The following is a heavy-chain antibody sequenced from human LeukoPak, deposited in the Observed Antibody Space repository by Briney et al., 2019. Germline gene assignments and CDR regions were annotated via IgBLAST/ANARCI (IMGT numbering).Heavy chain of an antibody. CDR1: GFTFSSYS. J-gene: IGHJ6*02. V-gene: IGHV3-21*01. D-gene: IGHD2-2*01. CDR2: ISSSSSYI. Sequence: GGSLRPSCAASGFTFSSYSMNWVRQAPGKGLEWVSSISSSSSYIYYADSVKGRFTISRDNAKNSLYLQMNSLRAEDTAVYYCARGHRGYCSSTSCYGFVSYDYYGMDVWGQGTTVTVSS. CDR3: ARGHRGYCSSTSCYGFVSYDYYGMDV.